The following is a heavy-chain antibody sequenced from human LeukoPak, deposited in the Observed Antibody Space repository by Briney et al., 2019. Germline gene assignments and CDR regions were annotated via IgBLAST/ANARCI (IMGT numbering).Heavy chain of an antibody. D-gene: IGHD6-19*01. J-gene: IGHJ4*02. Sequence: GRSLRLSCEASGFTFGNFGMTWVRQAPGKGLQLVSGITGSTTWTYYAASVKGRFTVSRDNSQNTLHLQMNSLRAEDTALYYCAKHQYSSGWFLNYWGQGTLVTVSS. V-gene: IGHV3-23*01. CDR3: AKHQYSSGWFLNY. CDR2: ITGSTTWT. CDR1: GFTFGNFG.